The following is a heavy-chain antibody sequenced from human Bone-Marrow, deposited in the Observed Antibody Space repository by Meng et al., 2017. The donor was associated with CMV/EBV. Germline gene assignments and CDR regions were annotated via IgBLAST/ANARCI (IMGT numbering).Heavy chain of an antibody. J-gene: IGHJ4*02. D-gene: IGHD2-2*01. CDR1: GYTFTGYH. CDR3: ARGRRYCSRTSCYYFDY. CDR2: INPNSGGT. V-gene: IGHV1-2*02. Sequence: ASVKVSCMASGYTFTGYHMHWVRQAPGQGLEWMGWINPNSGGTNYAQKFQGRVTMTRDTSISTAYMELSMLRSDDTAVYYCARGRRYCSRTSCYYFDYWGQGTLVTVSS.